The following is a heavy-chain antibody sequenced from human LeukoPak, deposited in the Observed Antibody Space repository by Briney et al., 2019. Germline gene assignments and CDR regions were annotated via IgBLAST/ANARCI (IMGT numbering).Heavy chain of an antibody. J-gene: IGHJ4*02. CDR2: IYYSGST. D-gene: IGHD6-19*01. V-gene: IGHV4-59*01. CDR3: ARTAVGGDLFDY. Sequence: PSETLSLTCTVSGGSISSYYWSWIRKPPGKGLEWIGYIYYSGSTNYNPSLKSRVTISVDTSKNQFSLKLSSVTAADTAVYYCARTAVGGDLFDYWGQGTLVTVSS. CDR1: GGSISSYY.